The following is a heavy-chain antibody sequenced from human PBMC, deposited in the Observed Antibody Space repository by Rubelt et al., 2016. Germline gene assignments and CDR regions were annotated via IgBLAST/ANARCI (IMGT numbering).Heavy chain of an antibody. Sequence: QLQLQESGPGLVKPSETLSLTCTVSGSSISTSPYYWGWIRQPPGKGLECIGTIFYSGSTFYNPSLTSRVPISVDTSKNQFSRRRSSVTSADTAVYYCARVIIPAGNDYWGQGTRVTVSS. J-gene: IGHJ4*02. CDR1: GSSISTSPYY. D-gene: IGHD2-2*01. CDR3: ARVIIPAGNDY. CDR2: IFYSGST. V-gene: IGHV4-39*07.